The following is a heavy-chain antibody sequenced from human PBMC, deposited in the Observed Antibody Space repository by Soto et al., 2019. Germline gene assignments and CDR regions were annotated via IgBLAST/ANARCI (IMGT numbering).Heavy chain of an antibody. J-gene: IGHJ6*02. CDR2: IIPIFGTA. Sequence: QVQLVQSGAEVTKPGSSVKVSCKASGATFSSYAISWVRQAPGPGLEWMGGIIPIFGTANSAQKFQGRATITADESTITAYMQLSSLRSEDTAVYDYARTISCFDIVAARPDYYYGMDVWGQGTMVTVSS. D-gene: IGHD5-12*01. V-gene: IGHV1-69*01. CDR3: ARTISCFDIVAARPDYYYGMDV. CDR1: GATFSSYA.